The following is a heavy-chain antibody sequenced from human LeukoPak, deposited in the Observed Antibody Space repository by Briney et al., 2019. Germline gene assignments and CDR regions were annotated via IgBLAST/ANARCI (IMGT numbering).Heavy chain of an antibody. CDR2: ISGSGGST. Sequence: GGSLRLSCAASGFTFSSYAMNWVRQAPGKGLEWVSGISGSGGSTYYADSVKGRFTISRDNSKNTLSLQMNSLRADDTALYYCAKGSGINHYNWFDPWGQGTLVTVSS. CDR1: GFTFSSYA. CDR3: AKGSGINHYNWFDP. J-gene: IGHJ5*02. D-gene: IGHD6-13*01. V-gene: IGHV3-23*01.